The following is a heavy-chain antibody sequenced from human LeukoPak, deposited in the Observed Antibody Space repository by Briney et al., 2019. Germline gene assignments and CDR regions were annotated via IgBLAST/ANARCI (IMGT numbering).Heavy chain of an antibody. D-gene: IGHD3-3*01. J-gene: IGHJ6*03. CDR1: GYTLTELS. CDR3: ARTHKRAYYDFWSGYSSYYYMDV. Sequence: ASVKVSCKVSGYTLTELSMHWVRQAPGKGLEWMGGFDPEDGETIYAQKLQGRVTMTTDTSTSTAYMELRSLRSDDTAVYYCARTHKRAYYDFWSGYSSYYYMDVWGKGTTVTVSS. CDR2: FDPEDGET. V-gene: IGHV1-24*01.